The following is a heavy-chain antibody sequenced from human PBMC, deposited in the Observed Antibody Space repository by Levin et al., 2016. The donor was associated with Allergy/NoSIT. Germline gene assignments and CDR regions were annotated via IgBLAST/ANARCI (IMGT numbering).Heavy chain of an antibody. J-gene: IGHJ3*02. V-gene: IGHV3-11*01. CDR1: GFTFSDYY. D-gene: IGHD2-2*02. Sequence: GESLKISCAASGFTFSDYYMSWIRQAPGKGLEWVSYITSSGTTKYHADSVKGRFTISRDNAKNSLYLQMNSLRAEDTAVYYCARGGPAAIWGGAFDIWGQGTMVTVSS. CDR2: ITSSGTTK. CDR3: ARGGPAAIWGGAFDI.